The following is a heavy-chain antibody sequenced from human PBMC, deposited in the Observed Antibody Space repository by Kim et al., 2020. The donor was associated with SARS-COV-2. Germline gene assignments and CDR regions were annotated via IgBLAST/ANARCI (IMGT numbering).Heavy chain of an antibody. V-gene: IGHV3-23*01. CDR2: ISAGGGTT. Sequence: GGSLRLSCAASGFTFGNFAMSWVRQAPGKGLEWVSAISAGGGTTYYEDSVKGRFTISRDNSKNTLYLEMSSLRAEDTAEYYCARDAPSHSSGWNYLGQG. D-gene: IGHD6-19*01. CDR3: ARDAPSHSSGWNY. CDR1: GFTFGNFA. J-gene: IGHJ4*02.